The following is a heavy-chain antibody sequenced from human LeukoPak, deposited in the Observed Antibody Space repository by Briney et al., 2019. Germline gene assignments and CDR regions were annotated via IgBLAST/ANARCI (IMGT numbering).Heavy chain of an antibody. V-gene: IGHV1-8*01. D-gene: IGHD6-25*01. CDR3: ARSSVRNWFDP. CDR2: MNPNSGNT. J-gene: IGHJ5*02. CDR1: GYTFTSYD. Sequence: ASVKVSCKASGYTFTSYDIHWVRPATGQGLEWMGWMNPNSGNTGYAQKFQGRVTMTRNTSISTAYMELSSLRSEDTAVYYCARSSVRNWFDPWGQGTLVTVSS.